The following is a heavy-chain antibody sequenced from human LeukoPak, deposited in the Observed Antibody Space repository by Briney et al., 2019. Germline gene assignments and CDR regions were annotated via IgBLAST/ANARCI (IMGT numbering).Heavy chain of an antibody. Sequence: GGSLRLSCAASGFTFSSYSMNWVRQAPGKGLEWVSSISSSSSYIYYTDSVKGRFTISRDNSKNTVYLQMNSLRAEDTAVYYCASCTFWSGSAPIFDYWGQGTLVTVSS. V-gene: IGHV3-21*04. D-gene: IGHD3-3*01. J-gene: IGHJ4*02. CDR3: ASCTFWSGSAPIFDY. CDR1: GFTFSSYS. CDR2: ISSSSSYI.